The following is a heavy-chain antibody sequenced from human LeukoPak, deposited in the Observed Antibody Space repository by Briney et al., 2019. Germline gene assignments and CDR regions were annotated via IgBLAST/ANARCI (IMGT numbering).Heavy chain of an antibody. Sequence: SQTLSLTCTVSGGSINSGGYYWSWIRQPPGKGLEWIGYIYQSGSTYYNPSLKSRVTISVDRSKNQFSLELTSVTAADTAIYFCARMVGGDYEDYWGQGTLVTVSS. J-gene: IGHJ4*02. CDR2: IYQSGST. D-gene: IGHD4-17*01. CDR1: GGSINSGGYY. V-gene: IGHV4-30-2*02. CDR3: ARMVGGDYEDY.